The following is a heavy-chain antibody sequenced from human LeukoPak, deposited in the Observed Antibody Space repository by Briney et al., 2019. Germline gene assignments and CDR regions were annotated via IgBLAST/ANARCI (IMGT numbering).Heavy chain of an antibody. J-gene: IGHJ6*03. V-gene: IGHV1-69*02. CDR3: ARSIVVVPDYYYYYMDV. D-gene: IGHD2-2*01. Sequence: ASVKVSCKASGGTFSSYTISWVRQAPGQGLEWMGRIIPILGIANYAQKFQGRVTITADKSTSTAYMELSSLRSEDTAVYYCARSIVVVPDYYYYYMDVWGKGATVTVS. CDR1: GGTFSSYT. CDR2: IIPILGIA.